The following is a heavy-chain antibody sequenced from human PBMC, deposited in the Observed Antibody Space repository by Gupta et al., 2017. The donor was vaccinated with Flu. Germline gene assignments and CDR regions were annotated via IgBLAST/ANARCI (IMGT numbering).Heavy chain of an antibody. Sequence: TFSNYNMNWVRQAPGKGLEWVSSISSSNSFIYYGDSVKGRFTISRDNAKNSLYLQMESLRAEDTAVYYCARDRGSFDIWGQGTMVTVSS. CDR1: TFSNYN. V-gene: IGHV3-21*06. J-gene: IGHJ3*02. CDR2: ISSSNSFI. D-gene: IGHD3-16*01. CDR3: ARDRGSFDI.